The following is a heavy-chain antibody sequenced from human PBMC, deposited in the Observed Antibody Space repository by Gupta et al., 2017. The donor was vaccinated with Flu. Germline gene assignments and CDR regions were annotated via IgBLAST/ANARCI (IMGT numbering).Heavy chain of an antibody. J-gene: IGHJ6*02. D-gene: IGHD1-26*01. CDR2: IKQDGSEK. V-gene: IGHV3-7*01. CDR3: ARDLVLVGATTYYYYGMDV. Sequence: VRQAPGKGLEWVANIKQDGSEKYYVDSVKGRFTISRDNAKNSLYLQMNSLRAEDTAVYYCARDLVLVGATTYYYYGMDVWGQGTTVTVSS.